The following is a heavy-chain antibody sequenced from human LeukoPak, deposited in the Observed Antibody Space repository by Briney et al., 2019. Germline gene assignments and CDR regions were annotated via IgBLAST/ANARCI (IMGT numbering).Heavy chain of an antibody. J-gene: IGHJ2*01. CDR1: GFTVSTKY. CDR3: ARVGDHFHWYLDL. V-gene: IGHV3-53*01. D-gene: IGHD3-10*01. Sequence: GGSLRLSCAASGFTVSTKYMNWVRQAPGKGLEWVSILYSGSDTYYANSVKGRFTISRDSSKNILFPQMNDLRAEDTAVYYCARVGDHFHWYLDLWGRGTLVTVSS. CDR2: LYSGSDT.